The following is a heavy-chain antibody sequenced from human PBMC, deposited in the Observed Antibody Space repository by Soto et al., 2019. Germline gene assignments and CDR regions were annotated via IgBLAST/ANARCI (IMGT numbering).Heavy chain of an antibody. J-gene: IGHJ4*02. D-gene: IGHD4-17*01. Sequence: GGSLRLSCAASGFTFSSYWMSWVRQAPGKGLEWVANIKQDGSEKYYVDSVKGRFTISRDNAKNSLYLQMNSLRAEDTAVYYCARDRYGDYLRDYFDYWGQGTLVTVSS. CDR3: ARDRYGDYLRDYFDY. V-gene: IGHV3-7*01. CDR2: IKQDGSEK. CDR1: GFTFSSYW.